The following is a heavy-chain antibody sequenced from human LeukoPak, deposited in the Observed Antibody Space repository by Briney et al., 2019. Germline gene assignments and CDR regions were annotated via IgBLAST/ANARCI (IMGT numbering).Heavy chain of an antibody. V-gene: IGHV4-59*01. CDR1: GGSISSYY. Sequence: SETLSLTCTVSGGSISSYYWSWTRQPPGKGLEWIGYIYYSGSTNYNPSLKSRVTISVDTSKNQFSLKLSSVTAADTAVYYCARVKGIAVSPLWDYWGQGTLVTVSS. D-gene: IGHD6-19*01. CDR2: IYYSGST. CDR3: ARVKGIAVSPLWDY. J-gene: IGHJ4*02.